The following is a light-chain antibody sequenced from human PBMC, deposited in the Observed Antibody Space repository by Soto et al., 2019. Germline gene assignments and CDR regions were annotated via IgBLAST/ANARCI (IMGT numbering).Light chain of an antibody. J-gene: IGKJ2*01. CDR3: QQRYTRPYT. V-gene: IGKV3-11*01. CDR2: DTS. CDR1: QYVAGL. Sequence: ENVLTQSPATLSLSPGERATLSCRASQYVAGLLAWFQQKPGQAPRLLIYDTSERATGVPARFRGSGSGTDFTLTISSLEPEDFAVYHCQQRYTRPYTFGQGTKIELK.